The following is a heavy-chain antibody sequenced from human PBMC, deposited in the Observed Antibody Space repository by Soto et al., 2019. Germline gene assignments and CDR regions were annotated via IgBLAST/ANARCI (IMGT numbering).Heavy chain of an antibody. D-gene: IGHD6-25*01. CDR2: IIPIFGTA. V-gene: IGHV1-69*13. CDR1: GGTFSSYA. Sequence: GASVKVSCKASGGTFSSYAISWVRQAPGQGLEWMGGIIPIFGTANYAQKFQGRVTITADESTSTAYMELRSLRSDDTAIYYCARDVWGTAAAGSYYFDYWGQGTVVTVSS. J-gene: IGHJ4*02. CDR3: ARDVWGTAAAGSYYFDY.